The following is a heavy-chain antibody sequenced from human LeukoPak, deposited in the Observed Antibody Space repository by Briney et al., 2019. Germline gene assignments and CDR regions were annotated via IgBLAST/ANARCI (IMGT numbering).Heavy chain of an antibody. D-gene: IGHD4-17*01. CDR3: ARGPVTRFEI. V-gene: IGHV3-53*01. CDR2: IYSGGTT. CDR1: GFTVSSNY. J-gene: IGHJ3*02. Sequence: GGSLRLSCAASGFTVSSNYMSWVRQAPGKGLEWVSVIYSGGTTYYADSVKDRFTISRDNSNNTLYLQMNSLRAEDTAVYYCARGPVTRFEIWGQGTMVTVSS.